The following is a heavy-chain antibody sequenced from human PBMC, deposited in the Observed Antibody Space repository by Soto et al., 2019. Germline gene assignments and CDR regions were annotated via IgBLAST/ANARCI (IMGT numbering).Heavy chain of an antibody. Sequence: ASVKVSFKASGYTFTSYAMHWVRQAPGQRLEWMGWINAGNGNTKYSQKFQGRVTITRDTSASTAYMELSSLRSEDTAVYYCARDITYYYDSSGPSPYYYYGMDVWGQGTTVTVSS. CDR3: ARDITYYYDSSGPSPYYYYGMDV. J-gene: IGHJ6*02. CDR1: GYTFTSYA. V-gene: IGHV1-3*01. CDR2: INAGNGNT. D-gene: IGHD3-22*01.